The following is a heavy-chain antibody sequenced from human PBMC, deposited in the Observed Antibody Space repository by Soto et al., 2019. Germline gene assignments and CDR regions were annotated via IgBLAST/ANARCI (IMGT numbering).Heavy chain of an antibody. J-gene: IGHJ4*02. D-gene: IGHD3-10*01. Sequence: GGSLRLSCVASGFTFSSYSMVWVRQAPGKGLEWISYIFVSSTTIYYADSVKGRFTVSRDNAQNSLFLLMNSLRVEDTAVYYCARDRDGAFDYWGRGPLVTVSS. V-gene: IGHV3-48*04. CDR2: IFVSSTTI. CDR1: GFTFSSYS. CDR3: ARDRDGAFDY.